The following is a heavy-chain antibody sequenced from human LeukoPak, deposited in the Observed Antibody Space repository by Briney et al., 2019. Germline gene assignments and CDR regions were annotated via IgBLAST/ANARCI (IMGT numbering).Heavy chain of an antibody. Sequence: SGTLSLTCTVSGGSISSGDYYWSWIRQPPGKGLEWIGYIYYSGSTYYNPSLKSRVTISVDTSKNQFSLKLSSVTAADTAVYYCARERSITIFGVVTADAFDIWGQGTMVTVSS. D-gene: IGHD3-3*01. CDR1: GGSISSGDYY. CDR2: IYYSGST. J-gene: IGHJ3*02. V-gene: IGHV4-30-4*01. CDR3: ARERSITIFGVVTADAFDI.